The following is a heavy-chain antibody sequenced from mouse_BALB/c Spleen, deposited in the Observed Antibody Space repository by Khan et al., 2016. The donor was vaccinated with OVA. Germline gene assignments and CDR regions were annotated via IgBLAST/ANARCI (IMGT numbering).Heavy chain of an antibody. CDR1: GYTFTDFA. Sequence: QVQLQQSGAELVRPGASVKMSCKGSGYTFTDFAMHWVKQSPAKGLEWIGVISTCYGDVTYNQKFKGKATMTADKSSSTAYMELGSLTSEDAADDYAARRCGEYRFTYWGQGTLVTVSA. CDR2: ISTCYGDV. CDR3: ARRCGEYRFTY. J-gene: IGHJ3*01. V-gene: IGHV1S137*01. D-gene: IGHD2-10*02.